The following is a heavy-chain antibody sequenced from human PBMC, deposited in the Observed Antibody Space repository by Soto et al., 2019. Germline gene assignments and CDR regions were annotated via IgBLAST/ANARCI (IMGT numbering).Heavy chain of an antibody. CDR1: GFSFSNHW. Sequence: EVQLVESGGGLVQPGGSLRLSCAASGFSFSNHWMHWVRQVPGKGLVWVARINSDGSTTTYADSVKGRFTISRANARNTLYLQRGSLSAEDTALYYCARGYSSGPDYWGQGTLVTVSS. D-gene: IGHD6-19*01. V-gene: IGHV3-74*01. CDR2: INSDGSTT. J-gene: IGHJ4*02. CDR3: ARGYSSGPDY.